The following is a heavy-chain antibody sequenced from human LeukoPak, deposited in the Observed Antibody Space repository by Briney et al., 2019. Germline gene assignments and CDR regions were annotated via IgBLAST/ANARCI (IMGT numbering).Heavy chain of an antibody. D-gene: IGHD6-19*01. CDR2: INHSGST. V-gene: IGHV4-34*01. Sequence: PSETLSLTCAVYGGSFSGYYWSWIRQPPGKGLEWIGEINHSGSTNYNPSLKSRVTISVDTSKNQFSLKLSSVTAADTAVYYCARAPYSSGWYGTAGYFDYWGQGTLATVSS. J-gene: IGHJ4*02. CDR3: ARAPYSSGWYGTAGYFDY. CDR1: GGSFSGYY.